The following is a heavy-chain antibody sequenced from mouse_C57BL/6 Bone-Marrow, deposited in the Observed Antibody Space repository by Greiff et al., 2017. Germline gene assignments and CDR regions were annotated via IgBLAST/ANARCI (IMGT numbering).Heavy chain of an antibody. V-gene: IGHV1-19*01. CDR2: INPYNGGT. CDR3: ARGGGYDGPWFAY. CDR1: GYTFTDYY. Sequence: EVKLQESGPVLVKPGASVKMSCKASGYTFTDYYMNWVKQSHGKSLEWIGVINPYNGGTSYNQKFKGKATLTVDKSSSTAYMELNSLTSEDSAVYYCARGGGYDGPWFAYWGQGTLVTVSA. D-gene: IGHD2-2*01. J-gene: IGHJ3*01.